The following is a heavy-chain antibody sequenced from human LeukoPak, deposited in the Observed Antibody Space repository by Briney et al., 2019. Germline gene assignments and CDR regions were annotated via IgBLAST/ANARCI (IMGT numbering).Heavy chain of an antibody. J-gene: IGHJ6*02. D-gene: IGHD2-2*01. V-gene: IGHV3-30*18. CDR2: IPYEESSK. CDR3: AKDQGVVVHGKYHYYGMDV. CDR1: GLTSSSFA. Sequence: GGSLGLSCEASGLTSSSFAIHWVRQPPGKGLEWLQAIPYEESSKYYADSVKGRFTISRDNSKNTLYLQMNSLRAEDTAVYYCAKDQGVVVHGKYHYYGMDVWGQGTTVTVSS.